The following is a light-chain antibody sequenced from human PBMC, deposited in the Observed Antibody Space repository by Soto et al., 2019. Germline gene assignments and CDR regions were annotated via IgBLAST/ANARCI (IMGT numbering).Light chain of an antibody. CDR2: EGS. CDR3: CSYAGGKTFVV. CDR1: SSDVGGYNL. V-gene: IGLV2-23*03. Sequence: QSALTQPASVSGSPGQSITISCTGTSSDVGGYNLVSWYQHHPGKAPKLMIYEGSYRPSGVSNRFSGSKSGNTASLTISGLQAEDEADYYCCSYAGGKTFVVFGGGTQLTVL. J-gene: IGLJ2*01.